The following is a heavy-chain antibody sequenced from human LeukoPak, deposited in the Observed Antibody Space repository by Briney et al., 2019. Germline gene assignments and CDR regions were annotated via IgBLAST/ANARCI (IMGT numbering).Heavy chain of an antibody. CDR2: ISGSGGST. D-gene: IGHD2-21*02. J-gene: IGHJ4*02. CDR1: GFTFSSYA. CDR3: AKDRRHIVVVTANLVGY. V-gene: IGHV3-23*01. Sequence: GSLRLSCAASGFTFSSYAMSWVRQAPGKGLEWVSAISGSGGSTYYVDSVKGRFTISRDNSKNTLYLQMNSLRAEDTAVYYCAKDRRHIVVVTANLVGYWGQGTLVTVSS.